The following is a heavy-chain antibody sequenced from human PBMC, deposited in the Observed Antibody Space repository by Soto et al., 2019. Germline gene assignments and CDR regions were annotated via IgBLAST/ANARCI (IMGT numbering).Heavy chain of an antibody. J-gene: IGHJ4*02. CDR2: ISGSGGST. Sequence: GGSLRLSCPASGFTFSSYAMSWVRQAPGKGLEWVSAISGSGGSTYYADSVKGRFTISRDNSKNTLYLQMNSLRAEDTAVYYCAKGITMIVVVKGPILDYWGQGTLVTVSS. V-gene: IGHV3-23*01. CDR1: GFTFSSYA. CDR3: AKGITMIVVVKGPILDY. D-gene: IGHD3-22*01.